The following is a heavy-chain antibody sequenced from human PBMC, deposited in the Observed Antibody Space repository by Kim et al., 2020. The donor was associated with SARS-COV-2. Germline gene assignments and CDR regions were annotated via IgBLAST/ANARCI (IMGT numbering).Heavy chain of an antibody. CDR3: ARDKLLWFGELGYYFDY. V-gene: IGHV4-31*03. CDR2: IYYSGST. J-gene: IGHJ4*02. CDR1: GGSISSGGYY. Sequence: SETLSLTCTVSGGSISSGGYYWSWIRQHPGKGLEWIGYIYYSGSTYYNPSLKSRVTISVDTSKNQFSLKLSSVTAADTAVYYCARDKLLWFGELGYYFDYWGQGTLVTVSS. D-gene: IGHD3-10*01.